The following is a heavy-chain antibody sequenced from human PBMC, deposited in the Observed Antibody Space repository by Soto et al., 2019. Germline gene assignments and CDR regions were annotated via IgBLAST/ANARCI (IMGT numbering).Heavy chain of an antibody. Sequence: QVQLQQWGAGLLKPSETLSLTCAVYGGSFSGYYWSWIRQPPGKGLEWIGEINHSGSTNYNPSLKSRVTISVDTSKNQFSLKLSSVTAADTAVYYCAREGEKMVYNAFDIWGQGTMVTVSS. J-gene: IGHJ3*02. CDR2: INHSGST. D-gene: IGHD2-8*01. CDR3: AREGEKMVYNAFDI. V-gene: IGHV4-34*01. CDR1: GGSFSGYY.